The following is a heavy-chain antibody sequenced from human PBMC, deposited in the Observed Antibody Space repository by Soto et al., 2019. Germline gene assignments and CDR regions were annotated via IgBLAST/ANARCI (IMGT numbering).Heavy chain of an antibody. D-gene: IGHD6-13*01. J-gene: IGHJ6*02. Sequence: GGSLRLSCAASGFTCSSYWMSWVRQAPGKGLEWVANIKQDGSEKYYVDSVKGRFTISRDNAKNSLYLQMNSLRAEDTAVYYCARDITFAVAANLLYYYYYYGMDVWGQGTTVTVSS. CDR2: IKQDGSEK. CDR1: GFTCSSYW. V-gene: IGHV3-7*01. CDR3: ARDITFAVAANLLYYYYYYGMDV.